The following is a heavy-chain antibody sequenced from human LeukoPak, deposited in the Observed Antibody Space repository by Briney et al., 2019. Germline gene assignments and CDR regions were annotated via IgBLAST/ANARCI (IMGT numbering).Heavy chain of an antibody. Sequence: GGSLRLSCAASGFTFSSYGMHWVRQAPGKGLEWAAVIWYDGSNKYYADSVKGRFTTSRDNSKNTLYLQMNSLRAEDTAVYYCARDLRVVAWEFDYWGQGTLVTVSS. CDR1: GFTFSSYG. CDR3: ARDLRVVAWEFDY. V-gene: IGHV3-33*01. D-gene: IGHD1-26*01. CDR2: IWYDGSNK. J-gene: IGHJ4*02.